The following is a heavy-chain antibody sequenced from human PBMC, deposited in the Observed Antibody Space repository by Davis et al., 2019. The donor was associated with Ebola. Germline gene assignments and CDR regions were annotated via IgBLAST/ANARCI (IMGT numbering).Heavy chain of an antibody. V-gene: IGHV4-59*08. CDR1: GGSISSYY. CDR2: IYYSGST. D-gene: IGHD6-13*01. J-gene: IGHJ5*02. Sequence: ETLSLTCTVSGGSISSYYWSWLRQPPGKGLEWIGYIYYSGSTNYNPSLKSRVTISVDTSKNQFSLKLSPATAADTAVYYCARTGYSSSWYGGGWFDPWGQGTLVTVSS. CDR3: ARTGYSSSWYGGGWFDP.